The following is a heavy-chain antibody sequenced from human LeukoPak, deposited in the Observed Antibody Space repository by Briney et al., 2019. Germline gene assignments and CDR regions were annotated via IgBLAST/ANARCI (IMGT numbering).Heavy chain of an antibody. J-gene: IGHJ4*02. Sequence: GGSLRLSCAASGFTFSSYSMNWVRQAPGKGLEWDSYISSSSSTIHYADSVKGRFTISRDNAKNSLYLQMNSLRAEDTAVYYCARDGYYDSSGYLLSVDYWGQGTLVTVSS. CDR2: ISSSSSTI. D-gene: IGHD3-22*01. CDR3: ARDGYYDSSGYLLSVDY. CDR1: GFTFSSYS. V-gene: IGHV3-48*01.